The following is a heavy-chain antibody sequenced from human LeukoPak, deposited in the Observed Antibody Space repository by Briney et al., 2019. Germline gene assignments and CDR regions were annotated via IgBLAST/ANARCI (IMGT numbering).Heavy chain of an antibody. J-gene: IGHJ4*02. CDR3: AKDGEY. Sequence: GGPLRLSCAASGFIFNSYAMGWVPQAPGKGLEWVSSISCSSSYIYYADSVKGRFTISRYNDKNSLYLQMNSLRAGDTAVYYCAKDGEYWGQGTLVTVSS. V-gene: IGHV3-21*01. CDR2: ISCSSSYI. CDR1: GFIFNSYA.